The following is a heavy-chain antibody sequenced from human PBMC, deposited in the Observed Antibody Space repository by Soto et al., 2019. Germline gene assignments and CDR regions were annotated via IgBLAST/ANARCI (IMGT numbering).Heavy chain of an antibody. CDR3: VGYYYDSSGYYNDY. CDR2: ISWDGGST. Sequence: GGSLRLSXAASGFTFDDYAMHWVRQAPGKGLEWVPLISWDGGSTYYADSVKGRFTISRDNSKNSLYLQMNSLRAEDTALYYCVGYYYDSSGYYNDYWGQGTLVTVSS. J-gene: IGHJ4*02. D-gene: IGHD3-22*01. V-gene: IGHV3-43D*04. CDR1: GFTFDDYA.